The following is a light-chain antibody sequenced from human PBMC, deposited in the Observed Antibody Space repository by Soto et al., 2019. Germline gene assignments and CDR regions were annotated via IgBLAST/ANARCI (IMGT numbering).Light chain of an antibody. CDR2: YDR. V-gene: IGLV3-21*04. Sequence: SYELTQPPSVSLAPGETASIACGGDNIGRKSVHWYQQKPGQAPVVVMYYDRDRPSGIPERFSGSNSGNTATLTISWVEAGDEGDYYCQVYDSSSDHFVFGTGTKLTVL. CDR3: QVYDSSSDHFV. J-gene: IGLJ1*01. CDR1: NIGRKS.